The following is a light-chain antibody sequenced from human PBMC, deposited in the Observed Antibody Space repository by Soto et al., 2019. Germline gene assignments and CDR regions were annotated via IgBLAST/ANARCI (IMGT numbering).Light chain of an antibody. V-gene: IGKV3-20*01. Sequence: ENVLTQSPGTLSLSPGERATLSCRASESVSIIYVAWYQQKPGQAPRRLIFGASFRATGIPDRFSGSGSGTDFTLTISSLQPEDVATYYCQKCGIAPFTFGGGTKVDIK. CDR2: GAS. CDR1: ESVSIIY. J-gene: IGKJ4*01. CDR3: QKCGIAPFT.